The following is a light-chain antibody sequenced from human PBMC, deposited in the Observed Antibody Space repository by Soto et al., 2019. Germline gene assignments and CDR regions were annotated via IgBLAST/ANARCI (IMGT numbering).Light chain of an antibody. CDR2: DVS. CDR3: CSYAGSYTWV. V-gene: IGLV2-11*01. J-gene: IGLJ3*02. CDR1: NNDVGDYNY. Sequence: QSALTQPRSVSGSPGQSVTISCTGTNNDVGDYNYVSWYQHHPGKAPKLMIYDVSQRPSGVPDRFSGSKSGNTASLTISGLQTEDEADYYCCSYAGSYTWVFGGGTKLTVL.